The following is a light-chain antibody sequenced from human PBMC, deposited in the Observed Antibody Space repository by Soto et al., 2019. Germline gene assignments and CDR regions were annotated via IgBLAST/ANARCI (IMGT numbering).Light chain of an antibody. J-gene: IGKJ1*01. V-gene: IGKV1-9*01. Sequence: DIQLTQSPSFLSASVGDRVTITCRASQGISSYLAWYQQKPGKAPKLLIYAASTLQSGVPSRFSGSGSGTEFTLTISSLQPEDFATYYCQQSRTFGQGTKVEIK. CDR3: QQSRT. CDR2: AAS. CDR1: QGISSY.